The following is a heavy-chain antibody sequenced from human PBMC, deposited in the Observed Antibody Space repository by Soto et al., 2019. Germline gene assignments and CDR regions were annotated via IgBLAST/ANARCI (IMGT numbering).Heavy chain of an antibody. Sequence: PSETLSLTCTVSGGSISSYYWSWIRQPPGKGLEWIGYIYYSGSTNYNPSLKSRVTISVDTSKNQFSLKLSSVTAADTAVYYCARGPPLGYCISTSCYKYFQHWGQGTLVTVSS. CDR3: ARGPPLGYCISTSCYKYFQH. J-gene: IGHJ1*01. CDR1: GGSISSYY. CDR2: IYYSGST. V-gene: IGHV4-59*01. D-gene: IGHD2-2*02.